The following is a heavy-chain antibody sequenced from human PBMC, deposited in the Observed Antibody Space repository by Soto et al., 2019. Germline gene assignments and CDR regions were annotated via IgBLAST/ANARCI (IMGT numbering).Heavy chain of an antibody. CDR2: INPNSGGT. Sequence: ASVKVSCKASGYSFTVYYMHLVRQAPGQGLEWMGWINPNSGGTNYAQKFQGWVTMTRDTSISTAYMELSRLRSDDTAVYYCARGNLYGNWFDPWGQGTLVTVSS. J-gene: IGHJ5*02. V-gene: IGHV1-2*04. CDR1: GYSFTVYY. D-gene: IGHD4-17*01. CDR3: ARGNLYGNWFDP.